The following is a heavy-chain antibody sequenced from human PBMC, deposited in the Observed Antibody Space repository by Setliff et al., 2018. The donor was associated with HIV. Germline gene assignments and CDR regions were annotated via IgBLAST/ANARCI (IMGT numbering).Heavy chain of an antibody. CDR3: ARGGPGSSFGYDWFDP. CDR1: GYTFTSYY. V-gene: IGHV1-46*01. D-gene: IGHD5-18*01. J-gene: IGHJ5*02. Sequence: ASAKVSCKASGYTFTSYYVHFVRQAPGQGPEWMGIINPNGGSTNYAQKFEGRVAMTADTSTNNVHMYLSSLRSEDTAIYYCARGGPGSSFGYDWFDPWGQGTPVTVSS. CDR2: INPNGGST.